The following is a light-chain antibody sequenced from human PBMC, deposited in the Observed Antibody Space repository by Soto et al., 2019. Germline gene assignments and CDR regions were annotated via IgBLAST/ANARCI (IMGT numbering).Light chain of an antibody. CDR3: NSQRSSGTRV. Sequence: QSALTQPASVSGSPGQSITISCTGTSSDVGGYNYVSWYQQHPDKAPKLMIYEVSNRPSGVSNRFSGSKSGNTASLTISGLQAEDEADYYCNSQRSSGTRVFGTGTKLTVL. CDR2: EVS. J-gene: IGLJ1*01. CDR1: SSDVGGYNY. V-gene: IGLV2-14*01.